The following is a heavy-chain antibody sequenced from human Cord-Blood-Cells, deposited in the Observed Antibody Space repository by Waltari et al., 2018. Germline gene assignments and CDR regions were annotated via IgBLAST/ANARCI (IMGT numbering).Heavy chain of an antibody. J-gene: IGHJ4*02. CDR3: ARGPYSNDLDY. Sequence: QVQLVQSGAEVKKPGAPVTVSCKASGYTFTSYDIHWVRQATGQGLEWMGWKNPNSGNTGYAQKFQGKVTMTRNTSISPAYMELSSLRSEDTAVYYCARGPYSNDLDYWGQGTLVTVSS. CDR2: KNPNSGNT. V-gene: IGHV1-8*01. CDR1: GYTFTSYD. D-gene: IGHD4-4*01.